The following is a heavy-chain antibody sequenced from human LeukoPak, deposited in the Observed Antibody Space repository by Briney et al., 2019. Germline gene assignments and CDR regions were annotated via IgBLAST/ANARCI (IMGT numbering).Heavy chain of an antibody. J-gene: IGHJ6*03. CDR3: AKGRSDFFAYYYYLDV. Sequence: ASVKVSCKASGYTLTSNYIHWVRQAPGQGLEWMGIINPSGGSTTYAQKFQGRVTMTRDTSTSTVYMELTNLRSEDTAVYYCAKGRSDFFAYYYYLDVWGKGTTVTVSS. D-gene: IGHD2-21*02. CDR2: INPSGGST. CDR1: GYTLTSNY. V-gene: IGHV1-46*03.